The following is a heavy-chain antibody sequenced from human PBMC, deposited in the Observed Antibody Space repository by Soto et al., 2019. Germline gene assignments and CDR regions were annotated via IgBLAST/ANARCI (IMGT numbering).Heavy chain of an antibody. CDR1: GFTFSSYS. D-gene: IGHD6-19*01. Sequence: GGSLRLSCAASGFTFSSYSMNWVRQAPGQGLEWVSHISSNSSYIYYADSVKGRFTSSRDNAKYSLYLQMNSLRAEDTAVYYCARDSRRYSSGWYGYYYYYGMDVWGQGTTVTVSS. CDR2: ISSNSSYI. V-gene: IGHV3-21*01. J-gene: IGHJ6*02. CDR3: ARDSRRYSSGWYGYYYYYGMDV.